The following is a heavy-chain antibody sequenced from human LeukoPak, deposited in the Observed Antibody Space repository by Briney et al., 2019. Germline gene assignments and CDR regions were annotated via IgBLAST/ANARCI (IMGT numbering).Heavy chain of an antibody. CDR1: GGSISSRSYF. J-gene: IGHJ4*02. Sequence: SETLSLTCTVSGGSISSRSYFWGWIRHPPGKGLAWIGSIYYSGSTYYNPSLKSRVTISVDTSKNQFSLRLNSVTAADTAVYYCVMWFGELYYFDYWGQGTLVTVSS. CDR3: VMWFGELYYFDY. CDR2: IYYSGST. V-gene: IGHV4-39*01. D-gene: IGHD3-10*01.